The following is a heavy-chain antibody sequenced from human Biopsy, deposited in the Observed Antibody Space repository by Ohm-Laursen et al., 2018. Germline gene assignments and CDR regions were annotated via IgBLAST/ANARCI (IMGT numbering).Heavy chain of an antibody. CDR2: IKRDGSQS. J-gene: IGHJ3*01. Sequence: SLRLSRAATGFTFSTYWMTWVRQAPGKGLEWVANIKRDGSQSNHADSVKGRFTISRDNAKNSLYLQMNSLRAEDTAVYYCTRDTTYYAGTTYYDALDVWGQGTTVMVSS. CDR1: GFTFSTYW. D-gene: IGHD2/OR15-2a*01. CDR3: TRDTTYYAGTTYYDALDV. V-gene: IGHV3-7*01.